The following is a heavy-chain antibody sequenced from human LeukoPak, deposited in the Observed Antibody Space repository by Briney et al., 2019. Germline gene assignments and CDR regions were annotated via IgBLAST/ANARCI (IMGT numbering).Heavy chain of an antibody. V-gene: IGHV3-23*01. J-gene: IGHJ3*01. D-gene: IGHD3-16*02. Sequence: RTGGSLRLSGAASGFTFRDSAMTWVRHVPGKGLEWVSLISYSGGNAYYADSVKGRFTISRDNSENTLSLQMNSLRVGDTARYYCAKDIQLSTWGLGTMVTVSS. CDR3: AKDIQLST. CDR2: ISYSGGNA. CDR1: GFTFRDSA.